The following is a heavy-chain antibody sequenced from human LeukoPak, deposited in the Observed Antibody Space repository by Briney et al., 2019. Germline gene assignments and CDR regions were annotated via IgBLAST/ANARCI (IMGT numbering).Heavy chain of an antibody. CDR2: IDPNSGGT. CDR1: GYIFTDYY. Sequence: GASVKVSCKASGYIFTDYYMHWVRQAPGQGLEWMGWIDPNSGGTNSAQKFQGRVTMTRDTSISTAYMELSRLRSDDTAVYYCARDWEYECSGGSCYSFGYYYYYMDVWGKGTTVTVSS. J-gene: IGHJ6*03. D-gene: IGHD2-15*01. V-gene: IGHV1-2*02. CDR3: ARDWEYECSGGSCYSFGYYYYYMDV.